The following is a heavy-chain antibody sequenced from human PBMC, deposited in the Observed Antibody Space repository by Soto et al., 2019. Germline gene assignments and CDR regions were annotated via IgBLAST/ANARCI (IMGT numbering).Heavy chain of an antibody. CDR3: ARDAFRGVHNWFEP. D-gene: IGHD3-10*01. CDR2: IYHSGST. J-gene: IGHJ5*02. CDR1: SGSISSSNW. Sequence: SETLSLTCAVSSGSISSSNWGSWVRQPPGKGLEWIGEIYHSGSTNYNPSLKSRVTISVDKSKNQFSLKLSSVTAADTAVYYCARDAFRGVHNWFEPWGQGTLVTVSS. V-gene: IGHV4-4*02.